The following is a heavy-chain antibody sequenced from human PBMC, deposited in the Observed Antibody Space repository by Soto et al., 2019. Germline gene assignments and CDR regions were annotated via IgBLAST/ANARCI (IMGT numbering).Heavy chain of an antibody. D-gene: IGHD3-3*01. CDR1: GGSFSGYY. J-gene: IGHJ5*02. CDR3: ARGRPYYDFWSGYTTYNWFDP. V-gene: IGHV4-34*01. Sequence: LSLTCAVYGGSFSGYYWSWIRQPPGKGLEWIGEINHSGSTNYNPSLKSRVTISVDTSKNQFSLKLSSVTAADTAVYYCARGRPYYDFWSGYTTYNWFDPWGQGTLVTVSS. CDR2: INHSGST.